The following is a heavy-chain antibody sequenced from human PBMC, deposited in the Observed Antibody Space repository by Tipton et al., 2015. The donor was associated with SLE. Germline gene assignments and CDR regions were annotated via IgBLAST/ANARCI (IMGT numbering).Heavy chain of an antibody. Sequence: GSLRLSCAASGFTFSSSNMNWVRQAPGKGLEWVSTISNSGDSTFYAESMKGRFTISRDNSKNTLYLQMNSLRAEDTAVYYCARGVSTVDDFFDYWGQGTLVTVSS. V-gene: IGHV3-23*01. D-gene: IGHD4-23*01. CDR3: ARGVSTVDDFFDY. J-gene: IGHJ4*02. CDR2: ISNSGDST. CDR1: GFTFSSSN.